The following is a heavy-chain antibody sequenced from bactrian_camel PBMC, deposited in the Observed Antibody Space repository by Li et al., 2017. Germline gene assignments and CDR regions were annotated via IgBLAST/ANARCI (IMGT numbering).Heavy chain of an antibody. D-gene: IGHD1*01. CDR1: GYNKRNYC. CDR3: AAVSAASWYGGTCPRRSAEFAY. Sequence: HVQLVESGGGPVQAGGSLRLSCAASGYNKRNYCVTRFRQTSGKEREGIASIGSDGSTKYADFVKGRATISKDTVGNTLYLQINSLTPEDTAMYYCAAVSAASWYGGTCPRRSAEFAYRGQGTQVTVS. V-gene: IGHV3S55*01. CDR2: IGSDGST. J-gene: IGHJ4*01.